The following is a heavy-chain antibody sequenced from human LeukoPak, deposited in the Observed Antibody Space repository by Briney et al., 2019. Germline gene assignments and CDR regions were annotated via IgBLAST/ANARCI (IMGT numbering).Heavy chain of an antibody. Sequence: GGSLRLSCAASGFTFSSYAMSWVRQAPGKGLEWVSAISGSGGSTYYADSVKGRFTISRDNSKNTLYLQMNSLRAEDTAVYYCAKKFLDYDFWSGYWYYFDYRGQGTLVTVSS. J-gene: IGHJ4*02. CDR3: AKKFLDYDFWSGYWYYFDY. CDR2: ISGSGGST. CDR1: GFTFSSYA. V-gene: IGHV3-23*01. D-gene: IGHD3-3*01.